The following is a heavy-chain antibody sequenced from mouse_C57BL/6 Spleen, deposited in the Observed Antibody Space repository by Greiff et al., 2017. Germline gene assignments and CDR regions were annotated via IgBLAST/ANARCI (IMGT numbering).Heavy chain of an antibody. V-gene: IGHV1-7*01. CDR3: ARFPYDYDVDY. CDR2: INPSSGYT. Sequence: QVQLKQSGAELAKPGASVKLSCKASGYTFTSYWMHWVQQRPGQGLEWIGYINPSSGYTKYNQKFKDKATLTADKSSSTAYMQLSSLTYEDSAVYYCARFPYDYDVDYWGQGTTLTVSS. J-gene: IGHJ2*01. D-gene: IGHD2-4*01. CDR1: GYTFTSYW.